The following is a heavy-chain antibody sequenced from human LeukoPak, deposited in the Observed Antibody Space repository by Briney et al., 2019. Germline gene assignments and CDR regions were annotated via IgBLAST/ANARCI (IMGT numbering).Heavy chain of an antibody. CDR3: AREIRPGYFDY. D-gene: IGHD1-1*01. Sequence: SETLSLTCAVYGGSFSDYFWGWIRQPPGKGLEWIGEINHSGRTYYNPSLKSRVTISVDTSKNQFSLNLSSVTAADTAVYYCAREIRPGYFDYWGQGTLVTVSS. CDR1: GGSFSDYF. CDR2: INHSGRT. J-gene: IGHJ4*02. V-gene: IGHV4-34*01.